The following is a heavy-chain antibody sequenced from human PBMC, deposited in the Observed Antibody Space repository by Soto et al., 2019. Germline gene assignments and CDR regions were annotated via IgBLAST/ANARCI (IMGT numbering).Heavy chain of an antibody. D-gene: IGHD1-26*01. CDR1: GGSISRSRCH. J-gene: IGHJ3*02. CDR2: IKYSGTT. CDR3: ARHVLTGSYYDAFDI. Sequence: PSETLSLTCTVSGGSISRSRCHWGWIRQPPGKGLEWIASIKYSGTTFYNPSLKSRVTLSVDTSKNQFALKLSSVTAAETAVYYCARHVLTGSYYDAFDIWGQGTMVTVSS. V-gene: IGHV4-39*01.